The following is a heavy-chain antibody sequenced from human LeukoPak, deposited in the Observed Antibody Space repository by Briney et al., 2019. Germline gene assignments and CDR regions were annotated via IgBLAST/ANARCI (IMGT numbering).Heavy chain of an antibody. CDR2: INPSGGST. Sequence: ASVKVSCKASGYTFTSYYMHWVRQAPGQGLEWMGIINPSGGSTSYTQKFQGRVTMTRDTSTSTVYMELSSLRSEDTAVYYCARVRGFGEFGYWGQGTLVTVSS. CDR3: ARVRGFGEFGY. V-gene: IGHV1-46*01. J-gene: IGHJ4*02. D-gene: IGHD3-10*01. CDR1: GYTFTSYY.